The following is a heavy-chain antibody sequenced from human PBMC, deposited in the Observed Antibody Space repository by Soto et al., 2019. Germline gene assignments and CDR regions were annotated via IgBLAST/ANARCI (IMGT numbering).Heavy chain of an antibody. D-gene: IGHD6-6*01. Sequence: SETLFLTCTVSGGSISSYYWSWIRQPPGKGLEWIGYIYYSGSTNYNPSLKSRVTISVDTSKNQFSLKLSSVTAADTAVYYCARDPEYSSSSGFDYWGQGTLVTVSS. V-gene: IGHV4-59*01. CDR3: ARDPEYSSSSGFDY. J-gene: IGHJ4*02. CDR1: GGSISSYY. CDR2: IYYSGST.